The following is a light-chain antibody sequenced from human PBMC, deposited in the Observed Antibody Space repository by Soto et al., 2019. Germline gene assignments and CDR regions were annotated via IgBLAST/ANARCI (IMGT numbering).Light chain of an antibody. Sequence: EIVLTQSPATLSLFPGERATLSCRASQSVSRDLAWYQQKPGQAPRLLIYDVSNRATGIPARFSGSGSGTDFTLTISSLEPEDFAVYYCQQRSNWPSTFVQGTKLEIK. CDR2: DVS. CDR3: QQRSNWPST. V-gene: IGKV3-11*01. CDR1: QSVSRD. J-gene: IGKJ2*01.